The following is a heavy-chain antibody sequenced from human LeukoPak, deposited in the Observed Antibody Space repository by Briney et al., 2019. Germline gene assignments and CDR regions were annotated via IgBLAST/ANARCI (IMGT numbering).Heavy chain of an antibody. J-gene: IGHJ4*02. CDR1: GFTFGSYW. CDR3: TRDPGWGRLDY. D-gene: IGHD7-27*01. Sequence: GGSLRLSCAASGFTFGSYWMTWVRQSPGKGLESVAMINLDGKKTYYVDSAKGRFTISRDNAKNSLFLQMNGLRVDDTAIYYCTRDPGWGRLDYWGQGALVTVSS. CDR2: INLDGKKT. V-gene: IGHV3-7*03.